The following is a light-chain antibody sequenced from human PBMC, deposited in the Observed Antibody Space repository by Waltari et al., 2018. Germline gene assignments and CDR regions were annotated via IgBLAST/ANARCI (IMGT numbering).Light chain of an antibody. J-gene: IGKJ1*01. CDR1: QSISSW. CDR3: QQYNIYPRT. V-gene: IGKV1-5*03. CDR2: KAS. Sequence: DIQMTQSPSTLSASVGDRVTITCRASQSISSWLAWYQQKPGKAPKRLIYKASSLDSGVPSRFSGSGSGTEFTLTISSLQPDDFATYYCQQYNIYPRTFGQGTKVEIK.